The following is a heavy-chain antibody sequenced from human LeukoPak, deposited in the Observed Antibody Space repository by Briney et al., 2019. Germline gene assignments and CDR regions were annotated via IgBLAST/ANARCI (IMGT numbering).Heavy chain of an antibody. Sequence: EASVKVSCRASGGTFTSYAISWVRQAPGQGLEWMGGIIPIFGTANYAQKFQGRVTVTADESTSTAYMELSSLRSEDTAVYYCARDVGTFDYWGQGTLVTVSS. J-gene: IGHJ4*02. CDR3: ARDVGTFDY. CDR2: IIPIFGTA. D-gene: IGHD1-26*01. CDR1: GGTFTSYA. V-gene: IGHV1-69*01.